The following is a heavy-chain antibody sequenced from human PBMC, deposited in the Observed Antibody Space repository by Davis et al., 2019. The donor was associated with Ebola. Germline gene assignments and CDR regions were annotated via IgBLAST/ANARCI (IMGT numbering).Heavy chain of an antibody. CDR2: ISSSSSTI. CDR1: GFTFSSYS. J-gene: IGHJ6*02. Sequence: PGGSLRLSCAASGFTFSSYSMNWVRQAPGKGLEWVSYISSSSSTIYYADSVKGRFTISRDNAKNSLYLQMNSLRDEDTAVYYCARGPYGDHGGYYYGMDVWGQGTTVTVSS. D-gene: IGHD4-17*01. V-gene: IGHV3-48*02. CDR3: ARGPYGDHGGYYYGMDV.